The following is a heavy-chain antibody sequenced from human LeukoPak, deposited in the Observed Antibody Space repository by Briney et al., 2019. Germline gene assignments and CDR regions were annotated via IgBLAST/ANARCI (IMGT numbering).Heavy chain of an antibody. D-gene: IGHD2-2*01. CDR1: GLTFSSYA. CDR2: IWNDASNK. CDR3: AKDICDSTSCYVWFDP. V-gene: IGHV3-33*03. Sequence: GGSLRLSCAASGLTFSSYAMHWVRQAPGKGLGWVAVIWNDASNKYYTDSVKGRFTISRDNSKNMLYLQMNSLRAEDTAAYYCAKDICDSTSCYVWFDPWGQGTLVTVSS. J-gene: IGHJ5*02.